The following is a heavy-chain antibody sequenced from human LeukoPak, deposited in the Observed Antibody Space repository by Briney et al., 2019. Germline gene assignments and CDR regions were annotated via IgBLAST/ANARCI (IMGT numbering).Heavy chain of an antibody. CDR3: ARRNTPVVAGLDY. Sequence: ASVKVSCKASGYTFTSYDINWVRQATGQGLEWMGWMNPNSGNTGYAQRFQGRVTMTRNTSISTAYMELSSLRSEDTAVYYCARRNTPVVAGLDYWGQGTLVTVSS. D-gene: IGHD5-18*01. CDR2: MNPNSGNT. V-gene: IGHV1-8*01. J-gene: IGHJ4*02. CDR1: GYTFTSYD.